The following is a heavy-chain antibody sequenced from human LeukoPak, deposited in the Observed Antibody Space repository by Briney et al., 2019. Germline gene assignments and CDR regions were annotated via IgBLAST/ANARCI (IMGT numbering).Heavy chain of an antibody. Sequence: SETLSLTCTVSGYSISSGYYWGWIRQPPGKGLEWIGYIYHSGSTYYNPSLKSRVTISVDTSKSQFSLKLSSVTAADTAVYFCARRMTTALYYYYYMDVWDKGTTVTVSS. CDR2: IYHSGST. CDR3: ARRMTTALYYYYYMDV. CDR1: GYSISSGYY. J-gene: IGHJ6*03. V-gene: IGHV4-38-2*02. D-gene: IGHD4-11*01.